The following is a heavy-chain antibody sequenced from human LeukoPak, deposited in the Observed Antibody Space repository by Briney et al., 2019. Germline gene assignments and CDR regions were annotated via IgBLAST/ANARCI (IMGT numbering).Heavy chain of an antibody. CDR2: INNDGSST. V-gene: IGHV3-74*01. J-gene: IGHJ4*02. Sequence: GGSLRLSCAASGFTFSNYWMHWVRQAPGEGLVWVSRINNDGSSTSYAGSVRGRFTTSRDNAKNTLYLQMSSLRAEDTAVYYCVRDHDFDFWGQGTLVTVSS. CDR3: VRDHDFDF. CDR1: GFTFSNYW.